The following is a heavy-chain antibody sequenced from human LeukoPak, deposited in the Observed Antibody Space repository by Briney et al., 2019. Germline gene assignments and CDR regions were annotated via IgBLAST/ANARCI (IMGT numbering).Heavy chain of an antibody. J-gene: IGHJ5*01. CDR3: ARVGYYYGSGEGNWFDS. V-gene: IGHV4-34*01. CDR1: GGSFSGYY. CDR2: INHSGST. D-gene: IGHD3-10*01. Sequence: PSETLSLTCAVYGGSFSGYYWSWIRQPPGKGLEWIGEINHSGSTNYNPSLKSRVTISVDTSKNQVSLKLGSVNAAGTAVYYCARVGYYYGSGEGNWFDSWGRGTLVTVS.